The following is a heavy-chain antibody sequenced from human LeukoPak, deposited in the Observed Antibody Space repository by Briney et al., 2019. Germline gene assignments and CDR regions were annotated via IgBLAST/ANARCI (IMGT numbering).Heavy chain of an antibody. CDR3: AKGGKWDVTPFDY. CDR1: GFTFTSYS. D-gene: IGHD1-26*01. CDR2: ISGGGGST. V-gene: IGHV3-23*01. J-gene: IGHJ4*02. Sequence: GRSLRLSCAASGFTFTSYSMNWVRQAPGKGLEWVSTISGGGGSTYYADSVKGRFTISRDNSKNTLYLQVNSLRAEDTAVYYCAKGGKWDVTPFDYWGQGTLVTVSS.